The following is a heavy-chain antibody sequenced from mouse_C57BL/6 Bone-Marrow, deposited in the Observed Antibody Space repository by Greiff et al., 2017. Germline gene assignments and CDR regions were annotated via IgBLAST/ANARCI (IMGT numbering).Heavy chain of an antibody. V-gene: IGHV1-82*01. J-gene: IGHJ2*01. CDR1: GYAFSSSW. Sequence: VHLVESGPELVKPGASVKISCKASGYAFSSSWMNWVKQRPGKGLEWIGRIYPGDGDTNYNGKFKGKATLTADKSSSTAYMQLSSLTSEDSAVYFCASITTVVATNYWGQGTTLTVSS. D-gene: IGHD1-1*01. CDR3: ASITTVVATNY. CDR2: IYPGDGDT.